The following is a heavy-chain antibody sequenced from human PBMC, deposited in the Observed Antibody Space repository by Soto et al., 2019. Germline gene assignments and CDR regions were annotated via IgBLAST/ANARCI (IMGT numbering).Heavy chain of an antibody. V-gene: IGHV3-48*01. CDR1: GFTFSSYN. J-gene: IGHJ6*03. Sequence: EVQLVESGGGLVQPGGSLRLSCAASGFTFSSYNMNWVRQAPGKGLEWISDISLSSSTIFYADSVKGRFTIARDNAKNSLYLQMNSLRAEDTAVYDCARDSRNYSYYMDVWGKGTTVTVSS. CDR2: ISLSSSTI. CDR3: ARDSRNYSYYMDV.